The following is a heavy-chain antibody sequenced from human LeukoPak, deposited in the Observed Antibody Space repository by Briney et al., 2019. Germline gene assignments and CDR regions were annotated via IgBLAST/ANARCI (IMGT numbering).Heavy chain of an antibody. CDR1: GGSISSYY. CDR3: ARDYDFWSGPGGRYYYYYYYMDV. D-gene: IGHD3-3*01. J-gene: IGHJ6*03. V-gene: IGHV4-4*07. Sequence: SETLSLTCTVSGGSISSYYWSWTRQPAGKGLEWIGRIYTSGSTNYNPSLKSRVTMSVDTSKNQFSLKLSSVTAADTAVYYCARDYDFWSGPGGRYYYYYYYMDVWGKGTTVTVSS. CDR2: IYTSGST.